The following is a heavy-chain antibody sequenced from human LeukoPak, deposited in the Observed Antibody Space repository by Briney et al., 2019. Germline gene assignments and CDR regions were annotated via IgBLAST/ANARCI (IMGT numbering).Heavy chain of an antibody. Sequence: VASVKVSCKASGYTFTGYYMHWVRQAPGQGLEWMGWINPNSGGTNYAQKFQGRVTMTTDTSTSTAYMELRSLRSDDTAVYYCARDFYPRITMVRGFDPWGQGTLVTVSS. CDR1: GYTFTGYY. CDR2: INPNSGGT. D-gene: IGHD3-10*01. CDR3: ARDFYPRITMVRGFDP. V-gene: IGHV1-2*02. J-gene: IGHJ5*02.